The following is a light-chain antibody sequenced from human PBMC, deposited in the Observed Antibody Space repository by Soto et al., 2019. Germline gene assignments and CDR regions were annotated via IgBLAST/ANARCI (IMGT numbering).Light chain of an antibody. J-gene: IGKJ1*01. CDR2: GAS. CDR1: QSVSSK. Sequence: EIVMTQSPATLSVSPGERATLSCRASQSVSSKLALYQQKPGLAPRLVIYGASTRATDIPARFSGSWSGTVFTQTISILQSEDVAVYYCPQYSNWWTFGQGTKWAI. CDR3: PQYSNWWT. V-gene: IGKV3-15*01.